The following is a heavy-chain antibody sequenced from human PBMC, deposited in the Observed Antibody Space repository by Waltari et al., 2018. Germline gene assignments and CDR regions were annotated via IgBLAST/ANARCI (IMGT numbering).Heavy chain of an antibody. J-gene: IGHJ4*02. V-gene: IGHV4-4*02. D-gene: IGHD2-2*01. CDR1: GDSISGNYW. CDR3: AGDRAIGLFFDY. Sequence: QVQLQELGQGLVKPSGTLSLTCAVSGDSISGNYWGSWVRQSPEKGLEWIGQVHHSGKTHYKPSLQSRVTISVDKPKNQFSLDLSSVTAADTAVYYCAGDRAIGLFFDYWGRGTLVTVSS. CDR2: VHHSGKT.